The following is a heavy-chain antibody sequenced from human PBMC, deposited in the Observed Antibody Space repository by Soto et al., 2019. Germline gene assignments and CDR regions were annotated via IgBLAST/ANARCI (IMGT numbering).Heavy chain of an antibody. J-gene: IGHJ3*01. CDR3: TRSIITTAGTDAFDL. CDR2: INPSRGGT. Sequence: VQLVQSGAEVKKPGASVRVSCKASAYTFTSYYVHWVRQAPGQGPEWMGMINPSRGGTDYAQKFQGRVTMTRDTSTTTVYMELSSLRSEDTAIYYCTRSIITTAGTDAFDLWGQGTLVTVSS. CDR1: AYTFTSYY. V-gene: IGHV1-46*03. D-gene: IGHD6-13*01.